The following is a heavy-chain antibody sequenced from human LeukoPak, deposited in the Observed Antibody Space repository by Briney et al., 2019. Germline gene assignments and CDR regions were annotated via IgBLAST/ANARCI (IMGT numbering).Heavy chain of an antibody. CDR2: ISAYNGHT. Sequence: ASVKVSCKASGYTFTSYGISWVRQAPGQGLEWMGWISAYNGHTNYAQKFQGRVTITADKSTSTAYMELSSLRSEDTAVYYCARDFNDYGDYFWFDPWGQGTLVTVSS. CDR3: ARDFNDYGDYFWFDP. D-gene: IGHD4-17*01. CDR1: GYTFTSYG. J-gene: IGHJ5*02. V-gene: IGHV1-18*01.